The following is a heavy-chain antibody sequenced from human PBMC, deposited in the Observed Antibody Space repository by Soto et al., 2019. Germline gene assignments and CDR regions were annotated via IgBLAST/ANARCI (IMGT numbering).Heavy chain of an antibody. CDR1: GGTFSSYT. CDR2: INASNGNT. V-gene: IGHV1-3*01. CDR3: AREVWDY. J-gene: IGHJ4*02. D-gene: IGHD2-21*01. Sequence: ASVKVSCKASGGTFSSYTISWVRQAPGQRLEWMGRINASNGNTKYAQKFQGRVTITRDTSASTAYMELSSLRSEDTAVYYCAREVWDYWGQGTLVTVSS.